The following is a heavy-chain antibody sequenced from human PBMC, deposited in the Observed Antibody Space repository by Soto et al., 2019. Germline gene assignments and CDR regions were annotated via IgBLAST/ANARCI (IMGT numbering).Heavy chain of an antibody. CDR3: ASRDPGTCGGY. CDR2: IYRAGST. CDR1: GGRFASNNR. J-gene: IGHJ4*02. Sequence: HSGTLSLTSAVSGGRFASNNRWTWARQPPGQGREWIGEIYRAGSTNYNPSLKSRVTISLDQSENQFSLKVTSLTAADTAVYYCASRDPGTCGGYWGQGTLVIVSS. V-gene: IGHV4-4*02. D-gene: IGHD1-7*01.